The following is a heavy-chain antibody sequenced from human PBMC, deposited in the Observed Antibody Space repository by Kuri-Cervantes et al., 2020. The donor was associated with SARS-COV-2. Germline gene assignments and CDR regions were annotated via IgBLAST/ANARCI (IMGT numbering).Heavy chain of an antibody. J-gene: IGHJ3*02. Sequence: GESLKISCAASGFTFSSDSINWVRQAPGKGLEWVSSISSSTSNIYYEDLVKGRFTISRNNTKNSLYLQRNSLRAENTAIYYCARDRSSNWFSTRVAFDIWGQGTMVTVSS. CDR2: ISSSTSNI. CDR1: GFTFSSDS. V-gene: IGHV3-21*01. D-gene: IGHD6-13*01. CDR3: ARDRSSNWFSTRVAFDI.